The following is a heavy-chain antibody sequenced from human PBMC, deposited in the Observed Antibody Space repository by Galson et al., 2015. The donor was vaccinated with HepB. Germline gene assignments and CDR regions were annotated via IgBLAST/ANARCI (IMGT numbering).Heavy chain of an antibody. J-gene: IGHJ4*02. CDR2: IYYSGST. V-gene: IGHV4-39*01. CDR3: ARSGGTVVTPTYYFDY. CDR1: GGSISSSSYY. D-gene: IGHD4-23*01. Sequence: SETLSLTCTVSGGSISSSSYYWGWIRQPPGKGLEWIGSIYYSGSTYYNPSLKSRVTISVDTSKNQFSLKLSSVTAADTAVYYCARSGGTVVTPTYYFDYWGQGTLVTVSS.